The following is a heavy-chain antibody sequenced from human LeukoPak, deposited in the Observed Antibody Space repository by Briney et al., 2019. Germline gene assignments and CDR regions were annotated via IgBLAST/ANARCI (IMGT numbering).Heavy chain of an antibody. CDR3: ARIVVVPAAGYYYMDV. D-gene: IGHD2-2*01. J-gene: IGHJ6*03. V-gene: IGHV4-59*01. Sequence: SETLSLTCTVSGGSISSYYWSWIRQPPGKGLEWIGYIYYSGSTNYNPSLKSRVTISVDTSKNQFSLKLSSVTAADTAVYYCARIVVVPAAGYYYMDVWGKGTTVTVSS. CDR2: IYYSGST. CDR1: GGSISSYY.